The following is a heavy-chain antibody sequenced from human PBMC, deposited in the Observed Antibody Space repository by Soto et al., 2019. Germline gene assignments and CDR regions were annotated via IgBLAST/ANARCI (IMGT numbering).Heavy chain of an antibody. J-gene: IGHJ4*02. V-gene: IGHV4-39*01. D-gene: IGHD5-12*01. CDR3: ARGIGYYFDS. CDR2: IHYRGST. Sequence: SETLSLTCTVSGASITSSSYFWGWIRQPPGKGLEWIGNIHYRGSTYYNASLKSRVTISVDTSKNQFTLRLSSVTTADSAVYSCARGIGYYFDSWGQGTLVTVSS. CDR1: GASITSSSYF.